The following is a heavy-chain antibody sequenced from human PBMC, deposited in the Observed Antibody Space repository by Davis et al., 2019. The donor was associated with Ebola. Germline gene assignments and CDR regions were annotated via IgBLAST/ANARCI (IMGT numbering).Heavy chain of an antibody. CDR3: AKVHPPTTVTTGWFDP. J-gene: IGHJ5*02. CDR2: ISVRSIT. CDR1: GFIFSSYA. D-gene: IGHD4-17*01. Sequence: PEGSLRLSCAASGFIFSSYAMSWVRQAPGKGLEWVSSISVRSITYHADSVKGRLTISRDNSKNTLYLQMNSLRAEDTAVYYCAKVHPPTTVTTGWFDPWGQGTLVTVSS. V-gene: IGHV3-23*01.